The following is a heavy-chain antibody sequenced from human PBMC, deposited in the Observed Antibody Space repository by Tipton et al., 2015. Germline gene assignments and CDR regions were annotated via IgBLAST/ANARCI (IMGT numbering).Heavy chain of an antibody. CDR1: GFTFSRYW. Sequence: SLRLSCAASGFTFSRYWMSWVRQTPGKVLEWVGQIKNDGSNKYYLDSMEGRFSISRDNAKNSLYLQMNTLRAEDPGVYYCARDVNGGYYDVWGQGTTVTVSP. CDR2: IKNDGSNK. D-gene: IGHD3-10*01. CDR3: ARDVNGGYYDV. J-gene: IGHJ3*01. V-gene: IGHV3-7*01.